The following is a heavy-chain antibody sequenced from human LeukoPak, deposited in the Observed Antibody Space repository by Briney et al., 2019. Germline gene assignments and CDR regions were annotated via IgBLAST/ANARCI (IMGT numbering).Heavy chain of an antibody. D-gene: IGHD1-26*01. V-gene: IGHV4-34*01. Sequence: SETLSLTCAVYGESFSGYYWSWIRQPPGKGLEWIGEINHSGSTNYNPSLKSRVTISVDTSKNQFSLKLSSVTAADTAVYYCASNLVGASDYYFDYWGQGTLVTVSS. CDR3: ASNLVGASDYYFDY. J-gene: IGHJ4*02. CDR1: GESFSGYY. CDR2: INHSGST.